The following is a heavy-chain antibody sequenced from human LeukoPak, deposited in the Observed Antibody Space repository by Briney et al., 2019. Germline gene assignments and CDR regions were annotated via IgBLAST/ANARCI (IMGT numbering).Heavy chain of an antibody. Sequence: TGGSLRLSCAASGFTFSSYAMSWVRQAPGKGLEWVSAISGSGGSTYYADSVKGRFTISRDNSKNTLFLQMNSLRDEDTAVYYCARGSGEYYWGQGTLVTVSS. V-gene: IGHV3-23*01. CDR1: GFTFSSYA. J-gene: IGHJ4*02. D-gene: IGHD3-10*01. CDR3: ARGSGEYY. CDR2: ISGSGGST.